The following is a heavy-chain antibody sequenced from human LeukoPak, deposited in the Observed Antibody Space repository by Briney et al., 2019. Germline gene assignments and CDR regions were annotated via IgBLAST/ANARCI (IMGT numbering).Heavy chain of an antibody. V-gene: IGHV3-48*03. J-gene: IGHJ4*02. CDR2: ISSSGSTI. CDR3: ASSRDGYSKVFDY. D-gene: IGHD5-24*01. CDR1: GFTFSSYE. Sequence: SGGSLGLSCAASGFTFSSYEMNWVRQAPGKGLEWVSYISSSGSTIYYADSVKGRFTISRDNAKNSLYLQMNSLRAEDTAVYYCASSRDGYSKVFDYWGQGTLVTVSS.